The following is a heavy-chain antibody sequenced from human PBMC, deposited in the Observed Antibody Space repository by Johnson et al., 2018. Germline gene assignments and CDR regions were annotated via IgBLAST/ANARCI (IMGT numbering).Heavy chain of an antibody. V-gene: IGHV3-13*01. CDR1: GFTFSNYD. D-gene: IGHD2-15*01. J-gene: IGHJ1*01. CDR2: IGTSGDT. CDR3: AKDVGGFHKWECFQD. Sequence: VQLVESGGGLEQPGGSLRLSCVVSGFTFSNYDMHWVRQATGKGLEWVSTIGTSGDTYYRDSVKGRFTISRENAKNSLYLQMNSLRVGESAIYYCAKDVGGFHKWECFQDWGQGTLVTVYS.